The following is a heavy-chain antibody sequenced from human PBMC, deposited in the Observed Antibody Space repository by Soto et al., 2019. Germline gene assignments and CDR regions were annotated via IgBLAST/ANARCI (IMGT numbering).Heavy chain of an antibody. Sequence: PSETLSLTCAVYGGSFSGYYCSWIRQPPGKGLEWIGEINHSGSTNYNPSLKSRVTISVDTSKNQFSLKLSSVTAADTAVYYCAKVEGSSWYNWFDPWGQGTLVTVS. CDR1: GGSFSGYY. CDR3: AKVEGSSWYNWFDP. CDR2: INHSGST. V-gene: IGHV4-34*01. J-gene: IGHJ5*02. D-gene: IGHD6-13*01.